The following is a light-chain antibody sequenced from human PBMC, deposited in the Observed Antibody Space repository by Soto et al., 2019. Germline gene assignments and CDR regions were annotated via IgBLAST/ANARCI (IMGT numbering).Light chain of an antibody. CDR2: LNSDGSH. J-gene: IGLJ3*02. V-gene: IGLV4-69*01. CDR1: SGHSSYA. CDR3: QTWGTGNWV. Sequence: QPVVTQSPSASASLGASVKLTCTLSSGHSSYAIAWHQQQPEKGPRFLMKLNSDGSHSRGDGIPDRFSGSSSGAERYLTISSLQSEDEADYYCQTWGTGNWVFGGGTKLTVL.